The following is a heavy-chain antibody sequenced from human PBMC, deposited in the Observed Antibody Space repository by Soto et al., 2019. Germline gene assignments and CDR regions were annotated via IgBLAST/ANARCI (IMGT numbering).Heavy chain of an antibody. Sequence: GGSLRLSCAASGFTFSSYWMHWVRQAPGKGLVWVSRINSDGSSTSYADSVKGRFTISRDNAKNTLYLQMNSLGAEDTAVYYCARVRRIAAAVYAFDIWGQGTMVTVSS. CDR1: GFTFSSYW. CDR2: INSDGSST. CDR3: ARVRRIAAAVYAFDI. V-gene: IGHV3-74*01. J-gene: IGHJ3*02. D-gene: IGHD6-13*01.